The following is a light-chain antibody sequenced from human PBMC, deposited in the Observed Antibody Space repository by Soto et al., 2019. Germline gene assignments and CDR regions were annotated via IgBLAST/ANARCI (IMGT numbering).Light chain of an antibody. V-gene: IGKV4-1*01. CDR3: QQYYSTPPT. Sequence: DIVMTQSPDSLTVSLGERATINCKSSQSDLYSSNNKNYLAWYQQKPGQPPKLLFYWASTRESGVPDRFSGSQSSTYFTLTISNLQAEDVVVYYAQQYYSTPPTFGQGTKVEIK. J-gene: IGKJ1*01. CDR2: WAS. CDR1: QSDLYSSNNKNY.